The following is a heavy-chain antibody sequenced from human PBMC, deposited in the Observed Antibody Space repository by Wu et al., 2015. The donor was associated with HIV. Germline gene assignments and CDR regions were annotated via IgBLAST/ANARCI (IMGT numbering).Heavy chain of an antibody. Sequence: QVQVVQSGAEVKKPGASVKVSCKASGYTFTSYYMHWVRQARGQGLEWMGIINPRGVSASYAQRFQGRVTMTRDTSTSTVYLELSSLRSEDTAVYFCASYGPGYNWMYSWGQGTLVTVSS. V-gene: IGHV1-46*01. CDR2: INPRGVSA. CDR3: ASYGPGYNWMYS. J-gene: IGHJ4*02. CDR1: GYTFTSYY. D-gene: IGHD1-20*01.